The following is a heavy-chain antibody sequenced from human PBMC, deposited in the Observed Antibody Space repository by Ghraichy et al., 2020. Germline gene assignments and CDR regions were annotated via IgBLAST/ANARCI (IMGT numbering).Heavy chain of an antibody. D-gene: IGHD2-2*01. CDR3: AREYCSTTSCGREYSYKGMDV. J-gene: IGHJ6*02. Sequence: GESLNISCAASGFTFSNFGMNWVRQAPGKGLEWVSFISNSDSYKYYADSVKGRFTISRDNAENSLYQEINSLRAEDTGVYYCAREYCSTTSCGREYSYKGMDVWGQGTTVTVSS. V-gene: IGHV3-21*01. CDR2: ISNSDSYK. CDR1: GFTFSNFG.